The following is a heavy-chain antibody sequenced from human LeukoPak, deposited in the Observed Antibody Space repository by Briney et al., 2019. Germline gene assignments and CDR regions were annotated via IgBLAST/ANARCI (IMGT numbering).Heavy chain of an antibody. CDR2: IRYDGSNK. Sequence: PGGSLRLSCAASGFTFSSYGMHWARQAPGKGLEWVAFIRYDGSNKYYADSVKGRFTISRDNSKNTLYLQMNSLRAEDTAVYYCAKDPMIAVAGTFGFKNRNYYYYGMDVWGQGTTVTVSS. V-gene: IGHV3-30*02. D-gene: IGHD6-19*01. CDR1: GFTFSSYG. CDR3: AKDPMIAVAGTFGFKNRNYYYYGMDV. J-gene: IGHJ6*02.